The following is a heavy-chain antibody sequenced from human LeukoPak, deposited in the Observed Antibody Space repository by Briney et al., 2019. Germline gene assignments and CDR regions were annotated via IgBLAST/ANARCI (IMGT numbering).Heavy chain of an antibody. J-gene: IGHJ6*03. CDR3: ARTTEGGYTYDYFYYYYMDV. CDR1: GDSFSSSNW. Sequence: PSGTLSLTCAVSGDSFSSSNWWSWVRQPPGKGLEWIGEIYHSGTTNYNPSLKSRVTISVDKSKNQFSLKLSSVTAADTAVYYCARTTEGGYTYDYFYYYYMDVWGKGTTVTISS. CDR2: IYHSGTT. D-gene: IGHD5-18*01. V-gene: IGHV4-4*02.